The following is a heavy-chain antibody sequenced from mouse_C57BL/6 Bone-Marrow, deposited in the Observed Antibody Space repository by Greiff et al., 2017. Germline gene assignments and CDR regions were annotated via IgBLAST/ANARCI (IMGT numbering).Heavy chain of an antibody. Sequence: QVQLKESGPGLVAPSPSLSITCTVSGFSLTSYGVDWVRQSPGKGLEWLGVIWGVGSTNCNSALKSRLTISKDNSKSKVCIKMNSLQTDDTAMYYCARSLYYRSMDYWGQGTSVTVSS. D-gene: IGHD2-14*01. J-gene: IGHJ4*01. CDR1: GFSLTSYG. CDR2: IWGVGST. CDR3: ARSLYYRSMDY. V-gene: IGHV2-6*01.